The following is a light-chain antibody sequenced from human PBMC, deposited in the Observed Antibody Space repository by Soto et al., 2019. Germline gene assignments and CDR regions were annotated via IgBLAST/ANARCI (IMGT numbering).Light chain of an antibody. CDR1: QSVNTN. CDR2: SAS. CDR3: QQYHDWPRT. Sequence: IVMTQSPATLSVSPGEGATLSCRASQSVNTNLAWYQQKSGRAPRLLIYSASSRATDVAARFSGTGSGTEFTLTITSLQPEDFAVYHCQQYHDWPRTFGQGTKVDIK. V-gene: IGKV3-15*01. J-gene: IGKJ1*01.